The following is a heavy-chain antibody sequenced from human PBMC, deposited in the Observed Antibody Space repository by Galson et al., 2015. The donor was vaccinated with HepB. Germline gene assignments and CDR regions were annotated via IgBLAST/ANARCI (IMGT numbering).Heavy chain of an antibody. CDR3: AKVQVGLGWFVP. Sequence: SVKVSCKASGYSFSSFGVTWVRQAPGQGLEWMGWVSAYNGDTKYAQKFQGRLIMTTDTSTTTAYMELRSLRSDDTAIYYCAKVQVGLGWFVPWGQGTLVTVPS. D-gene: IGHD1-26*01. J-gene: IGHJ5*02. CDR1: GYSFSSFG. CDR2: VSAYNGDT. V-gene: IGHV1-18*01.